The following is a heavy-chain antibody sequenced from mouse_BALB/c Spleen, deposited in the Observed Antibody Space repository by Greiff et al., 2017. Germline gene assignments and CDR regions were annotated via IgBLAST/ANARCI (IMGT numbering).Heavy chain of an antibody. V-gene: IGHV1-19*01. J-gene: IGHJ1*01. CDR1: GYTFTDYY. CDR3: ARRNDGYYWYFDV. CDR2: VNPYNGGT. D-gene: IGHD2-3*01. Sequence: EVKLMESGPELVKPGASVKMSCKASGYTFTDYYMDWVKQSHGESFEWIGRVNPYNGGTSYNQKFKGKATLTVDKSSSTAYMELNSLTSEDSAVYYCARRNDGYYWYFDVWGAGTTVTVSS.